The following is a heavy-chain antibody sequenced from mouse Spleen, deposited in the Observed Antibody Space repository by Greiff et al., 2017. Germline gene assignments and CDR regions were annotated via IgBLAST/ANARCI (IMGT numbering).Heavy chain of an antibody. V-gene: IGHV1-19*01. CDR1: GYTFTDYY. Sequence: SGPVLVKPGASVKMSCKASGYTFTDYYMNWVKQSHGKSLEWIGVINPYNGGTSYNQKFKGKATLTVDKSSSTAYMELNSLTSEDSAVYYCARPNLYYYDGSPYYFDYWGQGTTLTVSS. CDR2: INPYNGGT. J-gene: IGHJ2*01. CDR3: ARPNLYYYDGSPYYFDY. D-gene: IGHD1-1*01.